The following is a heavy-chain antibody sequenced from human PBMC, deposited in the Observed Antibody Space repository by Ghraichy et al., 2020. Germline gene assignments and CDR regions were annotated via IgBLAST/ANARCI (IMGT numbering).Heavy chain of an antibody. CDR1: GGSISSGSYY. V-gene: IGHV4-61*02. CDR2: IYTSGST. D-gene: IGHD4-17*01. Sequence: TLSLTCTVSGGSISSGSYYWSWIRQPAGKGLEWIGRIYTSGSTNYNPSLKSRVTISVDTSKNQFSLKLSSVTAADTAVYYCARDSMTTVTSNYYYYGMDVWGQGTTVTVSS. CDR3: ARDSMTTVTSNYYYYGMDV. J-gene: IGHJ6*02.